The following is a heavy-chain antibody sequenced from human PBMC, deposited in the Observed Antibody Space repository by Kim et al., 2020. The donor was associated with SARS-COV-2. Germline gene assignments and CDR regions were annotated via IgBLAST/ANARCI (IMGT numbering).Heavy chain of an antibody. CDR1: GFTFSSYW. Sequence: GGSLRLSCAASGFTFSSYWMSWVRQAPGKGLEWVANIKQDGSEKYYVDSVKGRFTISRDNAKNSLYLQMNSLRAEDPAVYYCARGDYDILTGYFTPYGLDVWGQGTTVAVSS. V-gene: IGHV3-7*01. D-gene: IGHD3-9*01. CDR3: ARGDYDILTGYFTPYGLDV. J-gene: IGHJ6*02. CDR2: IKQDGSEK.